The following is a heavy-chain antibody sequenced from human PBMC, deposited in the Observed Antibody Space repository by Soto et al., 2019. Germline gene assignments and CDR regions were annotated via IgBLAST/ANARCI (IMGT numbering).Heavy chain of an antibody. Sequence: SVKVSCKASGGTFSSYAISWVRQAPGQGLEWMGRIIPILGIANYAQKFQGRVTITADKSTSTAYMELSSLRSEDTAVYYCASGGDIVVVVAATNTGNAFDIWGQGTMVTVSS. J-gene: IGHJ3*02. CDR2: IIPILGIA. CDR1: GGTFSSYA. D-gene: IGHD2-15*01. CDR3: ASGGDIVVVVAATNTGNAFDI. V-gene: IGHV1-69*04.